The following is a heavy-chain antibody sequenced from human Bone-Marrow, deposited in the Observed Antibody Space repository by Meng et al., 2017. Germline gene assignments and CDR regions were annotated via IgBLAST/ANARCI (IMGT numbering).Heavy chain of an antibody. Sequence: VQRQPWGAGLLKPSETLSLTCVVSGGSFSDYYWSWIRQPPGKGLEWIGEINHSGSTNYNPSLESRATISVDTSQNNLSLKLSSVTAADSAVYYCARGPTTMAHDFDYWGQGTLVTVSS. V-gene: IGHV4-34*01. CDR1: GGSFSDYY. D-gene: IGHD4-11*01. CDR2: INHSGST. CDR3: ARGPTTMAHDFDY. J-gene: IGHJ4*02.